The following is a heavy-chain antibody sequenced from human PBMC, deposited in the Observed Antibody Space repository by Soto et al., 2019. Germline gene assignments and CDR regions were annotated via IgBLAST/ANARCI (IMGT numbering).Heavy chain of an antibody. CDR3: ARDNPPSSRRHV. Sequence: GGSLRLSCEASGFTLSSYSMNWARQAPGQGLEWVSYISSSSSTIYYADSVKGRFTISRDNAKNSLYLQMNSLRDEDTAVYYCARDNPPSSRRHVSGPGTTVTVSS. CDR2: ISSSSSTI. CDR1: GFTLSSYS. V-gene: IGHV3-48*02. J-gene: IGHJ6*02.